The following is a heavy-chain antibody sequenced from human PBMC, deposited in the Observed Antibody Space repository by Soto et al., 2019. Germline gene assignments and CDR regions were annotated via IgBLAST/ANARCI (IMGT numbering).Heavy chain of an antibody. CDR3: ATSVVSTITSFDY. V-gene: IGHV1-8*01. Sequence: QVQLVQSGAEVKKPGASVKVSCKASGYTFTNYDINWVRQATGQGLEWMGWMNPTSGITGYAQKLQGRVTMTRNTSVTTAYLALSSLRSDDTALYYCATSVVSTITSFDYWGQGTLVTVSS. CDR1: GYTFTNYD. J-gene: IGHJ4*02. D-gene: IGHD5-12*01. CDR2: MNPTSGIT.